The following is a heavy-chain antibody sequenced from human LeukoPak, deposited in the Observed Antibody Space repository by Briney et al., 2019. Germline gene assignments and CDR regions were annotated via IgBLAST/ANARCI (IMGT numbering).Heavy chain of an antibody. CDR1: GFTFTTYW. CDR2: IRQDGITK. Sequence: PGGSLRLSCATSGFTFTTYWMSWVRQAPGKGLEWVANIRQDGITKYCVDSVKGRFTVSRDNGTYSLFLQMNSLRAEDTAVYYCARDGDCSSTSCYPYYYYGMDVWGQGTTVTVSS. J-gene: IGHJ6*02. D-gene: IGHD2-2*01. CDR3: ARDGDCSSTSCYPYYYYGMDV. V-gene: IGHV3-7*01.